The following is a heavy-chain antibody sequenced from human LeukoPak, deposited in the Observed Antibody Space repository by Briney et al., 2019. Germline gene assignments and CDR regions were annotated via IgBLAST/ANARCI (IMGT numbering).Heavy chain of an antibody. J-gene: IGHJ4*02. Sequence: GGSLRLSCAASGFTFSSCEMNWVRQAPGKGLEWVSYISGSGSTIYYADSVKGRFTISRDNAKNSLYLQMNSLRAEDTAVYYCARRQHFDYWGQGTLVTVSS. V-gene: IGHV3-48*03. D-gene: IGHD6-13*01. CDR2: ISGSGSTI. CDR1: GFTFSSCE. CDR3: ARRQHFDY.